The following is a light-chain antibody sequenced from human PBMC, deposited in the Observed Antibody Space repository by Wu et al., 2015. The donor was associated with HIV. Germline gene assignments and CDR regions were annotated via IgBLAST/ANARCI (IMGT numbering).Light chain of an antibody. Sequence: EIVLTQSPGTLSLSPGERATLSCRASQSVSSSYLAWYQQEPGQAPRLLIYGASSRATGIPDRFSGSGSGTDFTLTISRLEPEDFAVYYCQRYNNWPWTFGQGTKVEIK. CDR2: GAS. CDR3: QRYNNWPWT. V-gene: IGKV3-20*01. J-gene: IGKJ1*01. CDR1: QSVSSSY.